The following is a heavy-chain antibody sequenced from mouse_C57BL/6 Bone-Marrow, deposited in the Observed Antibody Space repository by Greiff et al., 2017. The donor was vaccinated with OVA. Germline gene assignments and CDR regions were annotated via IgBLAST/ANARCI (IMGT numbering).Heavy chain of an antibody. CDR2: ISSGSSTI. CDR3: ARDSYYSNYEWYFDV. V-gene: IGHV5-17*01. CDR1: GFTFSDYG. Sequence: DVMLVESGGGLVKPGGSLKLSCAASGFTFSDYGMHWVRQAPEKGLEWVAYISSGSSTIYYADTVKGRFTISRDNAKNTLFLQMTSLRSEDTAMYYCARDSYYSNYEWYFDVWGTGTTVTVSS. D-gene: IGHD2-5*01. J-gene: IGHJ1*03.